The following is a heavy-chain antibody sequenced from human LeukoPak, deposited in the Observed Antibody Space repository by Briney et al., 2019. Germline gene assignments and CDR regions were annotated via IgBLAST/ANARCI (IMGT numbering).Heavy chain of an antibody. V-gene: IGHV3-48*01. CDR3: ASIGDYSNYWGLFDY. CDR2: ISRSSSTI. CDR1: GFTSSSYS. J-gene: IGHJ4*02. Sequence: GGSLRLSCAPSGFTSSSYSMNWVRQAPGKGLEWVSYISRSSSTIYYADSVKGRFTISRDNAKHSLYLRMNSLRAEDTSVYYCASIGDYSNYWGLFDYWGQGSLVTVSS. D-gene: IGHD4-11*01.